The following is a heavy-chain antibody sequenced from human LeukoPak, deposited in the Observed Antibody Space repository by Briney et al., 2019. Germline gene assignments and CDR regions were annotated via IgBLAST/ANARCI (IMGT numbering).Heavy chain of an antibody. Sequence: PSETLSLTCTVSGGSISSDNYYWGWIRQPPGKGLEFIGSIYYSGSTYYNPSLKSRVTISVDTSKNQFSLKLSSVTAADTAVYYCARGGSSWGRRAFDYWGQGTLVTVSS. V-gene: IGHV4-39*07. J-gene: IGHJ4*02. CDR3: ARGGSSWGRRAFDY. CDR1: GGSISSDNYY. CDR2: IYYSGST. D-gene: IGHD6-13*01.